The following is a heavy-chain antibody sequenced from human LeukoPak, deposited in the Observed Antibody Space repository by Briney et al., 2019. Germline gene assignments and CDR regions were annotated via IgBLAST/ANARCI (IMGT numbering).Heavy chain of an antibody. CDR3: APLRGVPAQKNWSDP. J-gene: IGHJ5*02. CDR2: FDPEDGET. Sequence: VSVKVSCKVSGYTLTELSMHWVRQAPGKGLEWMGGFDPEDGETIYAQKFQGRVTMTEDTSTDTAYMELSSLRSEDTAVYYCAPLRGVPAQKNWSDPGGQGTLATVSS. CDR1: GYTLTELS. V-gene: IGHV1-24*01. D-gene: IGHD2-2*01.